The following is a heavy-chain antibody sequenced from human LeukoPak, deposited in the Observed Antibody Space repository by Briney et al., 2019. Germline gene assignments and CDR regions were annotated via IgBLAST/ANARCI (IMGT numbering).Heavy chain of an antibody. J-gene: IGHJ4*02. CDR2: IYYSGST. D-gene: IGHD5-24*01. CDR3: ARRGDGYGHFDF. Sequence: PSETLSLTCTVSGGSISSSSYYWGWIRQPPGKGLEWIGSIYYSGSTYHNPPLKSRVTISVDTSKNQFSLKLSSVTAADTAIYYCARRGDGYGHFDFWGQGTLVTVSS. CDR1: GGSISSSSYY. V-gene: IGHV4-39*01.